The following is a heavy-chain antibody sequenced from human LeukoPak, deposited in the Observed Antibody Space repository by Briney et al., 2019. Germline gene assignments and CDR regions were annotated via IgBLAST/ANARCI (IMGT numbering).Heavy chain of an antibody. V-gene: IGHV3-33*01. CDR2: IGNDGSNT. CDR3: TRGCQFTDDSSGCPIYF. CDR1: GFTFSNYD. Sequence: PGRSLRLSCAASGFTFSNYDMHWVRQAPGKGLECVATIGNDGSNTYYADSVKGRFTISRDNSKNTLFLQMNSLRADDTAVYYCTRGCQFTDDSSGCPIYFWGQGPLVTVSS. D-gene: IGHD3-22*01. J-gene: IGHJ4*02.